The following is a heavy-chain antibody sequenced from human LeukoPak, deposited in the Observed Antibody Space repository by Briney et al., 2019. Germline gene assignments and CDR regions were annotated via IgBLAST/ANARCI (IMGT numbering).Heavy chain of an antibody. CDR2: IYYSGST. CDR1: GGSISSGGYY. Sequence: SETLSLTCTVSGGSISSGGYYWSWIRQHPGEGLEWIGYIYYSGSTYYNPSLKSRVTISVDTSKNQFSLKLSSVIAADTAVYYCARESPSRVNWFDPWGQGTLVTVSS. V-gene: IGHV4-31*03. J-gene: IGHJ5*02. CDR3: ARESPSRVNWFDP.